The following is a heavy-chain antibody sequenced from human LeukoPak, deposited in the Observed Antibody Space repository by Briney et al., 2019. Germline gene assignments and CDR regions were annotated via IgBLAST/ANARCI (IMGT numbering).Heavy chain of an antibody. D-gene: IGHD5-18*01. CDR3: ARGGYSYGQASYYYGMDV. Sequence: GGSLRLSCAASGFTFSSYAIHWVRQAPGKGLEWVAVISYDGSNKYYADSVKGRFTISRDNSKNTVYLQMNSLRSEDTAVYYCARGGYSYGQASYYYGMDVWGQGTTVTVSS. CDR1: GFTFSSYA. CDR2: ISYDGSNK. J-gene: IGHJ6*02. V-gene: IGHV3-30-3*01.